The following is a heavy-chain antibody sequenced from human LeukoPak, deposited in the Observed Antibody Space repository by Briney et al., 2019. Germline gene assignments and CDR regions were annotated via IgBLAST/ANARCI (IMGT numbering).Heavy chain of an antibody. D-gene: IGHD3-3*01. CDR1: GFTFDDYG. CDR3: AREHDFWSGYSLDAFDI. Sequence: GGSLRLSCAASGFTFDDYGMSWVRQTPGKGLKGVSGINWNGGNTGYADSVKGRFTISRDNAKNSLYLQMNSLRAEDTALYYCAREHDFWSGYSLDAFDIWGQGTMVTVSS. J-gene: IGHJ3*02. CDR2: INWNGGNT. V-gene: IGHV3-20*04.